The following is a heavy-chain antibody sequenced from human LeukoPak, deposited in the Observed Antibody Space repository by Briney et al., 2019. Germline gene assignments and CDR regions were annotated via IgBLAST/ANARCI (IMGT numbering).Heavy chain of an antibody. D-gene: IGHD3-10*01. CDR3: AKGSSGSYSYYFDY. CDR1: GFTFSSYG. J-gene: IGHJ4*02. V-gene: IGHV3-30*18. CDR2: ISYDGSNK. Sequence: GGSLRLSCAASGFTFSSYGMHWVRQAPGKGLEWVAVISYDGSNKYYADSVKGRFTISRDNSKNTLYLQMNSLRAEDTAVYYCAKGSSGSYSYYFDYWGQGTLVTVSS.